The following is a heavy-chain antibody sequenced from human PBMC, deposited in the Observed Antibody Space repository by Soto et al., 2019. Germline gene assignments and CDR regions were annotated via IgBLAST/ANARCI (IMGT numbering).Heavy chain of an antibody. D-gene: IGHD3-10*01. CDR2: IWYDGSNK. Sequence: GGSLRLSCAASGFTFSSYGMHWVRQAPGKGLEWVAVIWYDGSNKYYADSVKGRFTISRDNSKNTLYLQMNSLRAEDTAVYYCAREQGYYGSGAFYYYGMDVWGQGTTVTVSS. J-gene: IGHJ6*02. CDR3: AREQGYYGSGAFYYYGMDV. V-gene: IGHV3-33*01. CDR1: GFTFSSYG.